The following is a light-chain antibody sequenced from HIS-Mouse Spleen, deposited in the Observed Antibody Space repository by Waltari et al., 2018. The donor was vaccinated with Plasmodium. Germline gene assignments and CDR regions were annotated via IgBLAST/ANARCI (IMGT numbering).Light chain of an antibody. CDR3: QVWDSSSDPYV. V-gene: IGLV3-21*03. CDR1: NSGSKI. CDR2: DDS. Sequence: SYVLTQPPSVSVAPGKTARITCGGNNSGSKIWHWYQQKPGQAPVLVVYDDSDRPSGIPERFSGSNSGNTATLTISRVEAGDEADYYCQVWDSSSDPYVFGTGTKVTVL. J-gene: IGLJ1*01.